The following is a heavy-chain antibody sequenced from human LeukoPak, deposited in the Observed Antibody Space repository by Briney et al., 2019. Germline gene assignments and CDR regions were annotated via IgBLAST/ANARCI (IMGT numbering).Heavy chain of an antibody. J-gene: IGHJ4*02. Sequence: GGSLRLSCAASGFTFSSYSMNWVRQAPGKGLEWVSSISSSSSYIYYADSVKGRFTISRDNSKNTLYLQMNSLRAEDTAVYYCAMYIVVVVGASDRDYWGQGTLVTVSS. CDR1: GFTFSSYS. CDR3: AMYIVVVVGASDRDY. V-gene: IGHV3-21*04. CDR2: ISSSSSYI. D-gene: IGHD2-15*01.